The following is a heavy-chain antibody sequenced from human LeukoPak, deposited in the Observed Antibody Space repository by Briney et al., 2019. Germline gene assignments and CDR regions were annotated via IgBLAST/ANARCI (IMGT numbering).Heavy chain of an antibody. J-gene: IGHJ6*02. D-gene: IGHD3-22*01. CDR3: ARVDEYYDSSGRTYYYYGMDV. V-gene: IGHV1-69*13. Sequence: SVKVSCKASGGTFSSYAISWVRQAPGQGLEWMGGVIPIFGTANYAQKFQGRVTITADESTSTAYMELSSLRSEDTAVYYCARVDEYYDSSGRTYYYYGMDVWGQGTTVTVSS. CDR1: GGTFSSYA. CDR2: VIPIFGTA.